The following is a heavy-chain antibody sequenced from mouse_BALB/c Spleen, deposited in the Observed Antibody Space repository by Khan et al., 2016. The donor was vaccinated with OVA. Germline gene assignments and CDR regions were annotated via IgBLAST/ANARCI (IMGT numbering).Heavy chain of an antibody. D-gene: IGHD2-10*02. CDR2: ISSAGTYT. Sequence: EVELVESGGGLVKTGGSLKLSCAASGFTFSSFVMSWVRQTPEKRLEWVATISSAGTYTYYLDSVRGRFTISSDNAKNTLYLQMNSLRSEDTAMYYCADGKYGWFAYWGQGTLVTVSA. CDR1: GFTFSSFV. CDR3: ADGKYGWFAY. V-gene: IGHV5-9-1*01. J-gene: IGHJ3*01.